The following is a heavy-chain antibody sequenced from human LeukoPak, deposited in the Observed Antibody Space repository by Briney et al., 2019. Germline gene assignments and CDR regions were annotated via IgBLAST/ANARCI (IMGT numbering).Heavy chain of an antibody. CDR1: GGSISSLY. CDR3: ARHRAYSSSSPFDY. V-gene: IGHV4-59*08. D-gene: IGHD6-6*01. J-gene: IGHJ4*02. Sequence: SETLSLTCSVSGGSISSLYWSWIRQPPGRGLEWIGYIYYTGSTNYNPSLKSPVTIFVDMSKNQFSLRLSSVTAADTALYYCARHRAYSSSSPFDYWGQGTLVTVSS. CDR2: IYYTGST.